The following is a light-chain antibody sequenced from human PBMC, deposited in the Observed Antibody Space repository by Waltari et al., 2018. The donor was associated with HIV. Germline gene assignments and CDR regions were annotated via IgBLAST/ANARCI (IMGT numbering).Light chain of an antibody. Sequence: EAVLTQSPVSLSVALGRPASISCRSSQSLIYTDGNTYLNWFHQSPGQSPRRLIYKISNRQSGVPDRFSASGSVTEFTLHISRVEAEDVGIFYCMQSSHWPGTFGQGTKVEIQ. V-gene: IGKV2-30*01. CDR1: QSLIYTDGNTY. CDR2: KIS. J-gene: IGKJ1*01. CDR3: MQSSHWPGT.